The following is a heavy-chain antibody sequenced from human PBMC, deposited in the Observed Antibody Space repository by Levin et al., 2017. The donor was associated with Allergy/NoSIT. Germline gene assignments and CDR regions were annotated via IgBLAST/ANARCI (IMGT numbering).Heavy chain of an antibody. V-gene: IGHV2-5*01. CDR1: GFSLTTSDVG. CDR2: IYGHEDE. D-gene: IGHD2-15*01. J-gene: IGHJ5*02. CDR3: AHDRRGIGFDP. Sequence: SGPTLVKPTQTLTLTCTFSGFSLTTSDVGVTWVRQPPGKAPEWLALIYGHEDERYNPSLNNRLTITKDISKNQVILTMTDMDPVDTATYYCAHDRRGIGFDPWGQGTLVTVSS.